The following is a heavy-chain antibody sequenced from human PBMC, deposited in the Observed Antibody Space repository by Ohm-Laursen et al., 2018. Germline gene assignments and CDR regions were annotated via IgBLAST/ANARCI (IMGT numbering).Heavy chain of an antibody. V-gene: IGHV1-69*04. CDR3: AREIGYSSGWPHFDY. D-gene: IGHD6-19*01. Sequence: ASVKVSCNTSGYTFTSYDINWVRQATGQGLEWMGRIIPILGIANYTQKFQGRVTITADKSTSTAYMELSSLRSEDTAVYYCAREIGYSSGWPHFDYWGQGTLVTVSS. J-gene: IGHJ4*02. CDR1: GYTFTSYD. CDR2: IIPILGIA.